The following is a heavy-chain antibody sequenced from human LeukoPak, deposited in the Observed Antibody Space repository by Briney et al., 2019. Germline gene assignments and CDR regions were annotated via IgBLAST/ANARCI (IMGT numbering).Heavy chain of an antibody. CDR1: GFTFSSYG. Sequence: PGGSLRLSCVASGFTFSSYGMHWVRQAPGKGPEWVAVISYDGSDRYYANFVKGRFTISRDNSKNTLSLQTNSMRPEDTAVYYCAKGVSRGVDPTGLEYWGQGTLVTVSS. CDR3: AKGVSRGVDPTGLEY. V-gene: IGHV3-30*18. D-gene: IGHD1-1*01. CDR2: ISYDGSDR. J-gene: IGHJ4*02.